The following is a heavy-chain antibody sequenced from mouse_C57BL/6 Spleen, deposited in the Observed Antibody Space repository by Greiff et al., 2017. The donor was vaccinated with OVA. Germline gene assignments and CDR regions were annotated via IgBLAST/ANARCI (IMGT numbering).Heavy chain of an antibody. D-gene: IGHD1-1*01. Sequence: EVMLVESGGGLVKPGGSLKLSCAASGFTFSDYGMHWVRQAPEKGLEWVAYISSGSSTIYYADTVKGRFTISRDNAKNTLFLQMTSLRSEDTAMYYCARCITTVVDYWGQGTTLTVSS. CDR2: ISSGSSTI. CDR1: GFTFSDYG. CDR3: ARCITTVVDY. V-gene: IGHV5-17*01. J-gene: IGHJ2*01.